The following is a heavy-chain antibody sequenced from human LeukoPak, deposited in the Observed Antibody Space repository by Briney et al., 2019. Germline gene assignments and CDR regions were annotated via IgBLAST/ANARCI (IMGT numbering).Heavy chain of an antibody. Sequence: GGSLRLSCAASGFTFSSYAMSWVRQAPGKGLEWVSHFGGSGGTIYYADSVKGRFTISRGNSKNTLYLQMSSLRAEDTAVYYCAKSDCGGDCHLLDYWGQGTLVTVSS. CDR2: FGGSGGTI. J-gene: IGHJ4*02. CDR3: AKSDCGGDCHLLDY. D-gene: IGHD2-21*02. V-gene: IGHV3-23*01. CDR1: GFTFSSYA.